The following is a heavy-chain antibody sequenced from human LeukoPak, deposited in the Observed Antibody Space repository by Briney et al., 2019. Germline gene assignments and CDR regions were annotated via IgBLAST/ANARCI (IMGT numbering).Heavy chain of an antibody. V-gene: IGHV3-11*01. CDR3: AKDRYSGSYLEYFDY. D-gene: IGHD1-26*01. CDR2: ISSSGTVI. J-gene: IGHJ4*02. Sequence: GGSLRLSCAASEFTFSDYQMNWIRQAPGKGLEWVSYISSSGTVIYYADSVKGRFTISRDNSKNTLYLQMNSLRAEDTAVYYCAKDRYSGSYLEYFDYWGQGTLVTVSS. CDR1: EFTFSDYQ.